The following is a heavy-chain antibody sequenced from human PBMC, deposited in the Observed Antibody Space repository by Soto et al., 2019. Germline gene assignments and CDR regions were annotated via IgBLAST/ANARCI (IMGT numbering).Heavy chain of an antibody. Sequence: ASVKVSCKASGYTFTSYGISWGRQAPGQGLEWMGWISAYNGNTNYAQKLQGRVTMTTDTSTSTAYMELRSLRSDDTAVYYCARDPMVDDFWSGYYYGMDVWGQGTTVTVS. CDR1: GYTFTSYG. CDR3: ARDPMVDDFWSGYYYGMDV. D-gene: IGHD3-3*01. J-gene: IGHJ6*02. CDR2: ISAYNGNT. V-gene: IGHV1-18*01.